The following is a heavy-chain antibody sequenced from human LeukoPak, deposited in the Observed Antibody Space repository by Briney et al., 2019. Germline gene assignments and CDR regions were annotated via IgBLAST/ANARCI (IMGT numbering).Heavy chain of an antibody. V-gene: IGHV1-8*01. CDR1: GYTFTTYD. CDR3: ARGTTAVAFLDS. J-gene: IGHJ4*02. D-gene: IGHD6-19*01. CDR2: MNPNSGNT. Sequence: ASVKVSCKASGYTFTTYDINWVRQAPGQGLEWMGWMNPNSGNTGYAQKFQGRVTMTRNTSTSTAYMGLSSLRSEDTAVFYCARGTTAVAFLDSWGQGTLVTVSS.